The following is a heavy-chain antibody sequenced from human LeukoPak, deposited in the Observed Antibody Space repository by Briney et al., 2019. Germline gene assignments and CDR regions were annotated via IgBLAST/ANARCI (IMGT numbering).Heavy chain of an antibody. Sequence: PSETLSLTHTVSGGSISGFYWICIRQPPGKGLEWIGYVFCRGSINYNPSLKSRVTMSVDMPKNQFSLNLTSVTAADTAVYFCPRHPGGGDWVAPWGAGNRVTVSS. V-gene: IGHV4-59*08. J-gene: IGHJ5*02. CDR2: VFCRGSI. D-gene: IGHD2-21*01. CDR3: PRHPGGGDWVAP. CDR1: GGSISGFY.